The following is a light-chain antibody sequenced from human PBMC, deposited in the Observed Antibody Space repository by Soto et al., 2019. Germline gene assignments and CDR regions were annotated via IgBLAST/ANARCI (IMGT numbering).Light chain of an antibody. J-gene: IGKJ1*01. V-gene: IGKV1-9*01. Sequence: DIQLTQSPSFLSASVGDRVTNTCRASQDINTYLAWYQQTPGKAPKLLIYAASTLQSAVPPRFSGGGSGTEFTLTISSLQPEDFATYYCQQLNSYPRTFGQGTKVEF. CDR3: QQLNSYPRT. CDR2: AAS. CDR1: QDINTY.